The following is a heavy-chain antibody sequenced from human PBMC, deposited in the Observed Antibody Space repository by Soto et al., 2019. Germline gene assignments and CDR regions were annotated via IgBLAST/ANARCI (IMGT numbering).Heavy chain of an antibody. CDR2: IRSKAYGGTA. V-gene: IGHV3-49*03. D-gene: IGHD3-22*01. CDR1: GFTFGDYA. CDR3: ITNSYDSSGYDNWFDP. J-gene: IGHJ5*02. Sequence: GGSLRLSCTASGFTFGDYAMSWFRQAPGKGLEWVGFIRSKAYGGTAQYAASVKGRFTISRDDSKSIAYLQMNSLKTEDTALFYCITNSYDSSGYDNWFDPWGKETLVTVPS.